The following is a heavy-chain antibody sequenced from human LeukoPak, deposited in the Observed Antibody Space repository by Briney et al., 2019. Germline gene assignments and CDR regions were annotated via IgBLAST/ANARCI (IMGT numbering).Heavy chain of an antibody. CDR1: GFTFNNYA. V-gene: IGHV3-23*01. CDR2: SSGSGDST. CDR3: AKTRGYSDYDCSDY. D-gene: IGHD5-12*01. J-gene: IGHJ4*02. Sequence: GGSLRLSCAASGFTFNNYAMNWVRQAPGKGLEWVSSSSGSGDSTFYADSVKGRFTISRDNSKNMLYLQMNSLRAEDTAVYYCAKTRGYSDYDCSDYWGQGTLVTVSS.